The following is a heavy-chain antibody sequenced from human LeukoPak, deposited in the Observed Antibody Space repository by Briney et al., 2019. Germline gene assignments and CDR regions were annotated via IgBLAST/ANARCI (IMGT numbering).Heavy chain of an antibody. V-gene: IGHV4-39*01. J-gene: IGHJ5*02. CDR2: FYYTGST. Sequence: PSETLSLTCTVSGVSIISNIYYWGWLRQPPGKAPEWSGSFYYTGSTYYNPSLKSRVTISVDTSNNQFSLKLSSVAATDTAVYYCARRSQSGNYDWFDPWGQGTLVTVSS. D-gene: IGHD1-26*01. CDR1: GVSIISNIYY. CDR3: ARRSQSGNYDWFDP.